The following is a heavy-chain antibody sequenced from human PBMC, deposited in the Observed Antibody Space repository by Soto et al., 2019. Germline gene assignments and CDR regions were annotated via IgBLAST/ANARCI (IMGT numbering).Heavy chain of an antibody. J-gene: IGHJ6*02. D-gene: IGHD1-7*01. CDR2: ISGSGGST. CDR1: GFTFSSYA. CDR3: AKGTNFVPGYYYYGMDV. V-gene: IGHV3-23*01. Sequence: GGSLRLSCAASGFTFSSYAMSWVRQAPGKGLEWVSAISGSGGSTYYADSVKGRFTISRDNSKNTLYLQMNSPRAEDTAVYYCAKGTNFVPGYYYYGMDVWGQGTTVTVSS.